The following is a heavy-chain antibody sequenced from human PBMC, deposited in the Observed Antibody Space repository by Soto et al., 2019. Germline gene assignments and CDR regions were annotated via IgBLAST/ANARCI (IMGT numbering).Heavy chain of an antibody. CDR1: GFTFSSYW. Sequence: EVQLVESGGGLVQSGGSLRLSCAASGFTFSSYWMSWVRQGPGKGPEWVANIKQDGREKYYVDSVKGRFTISRDTAKNSLYLHMTSLRAEDTAVYHCAKSLSAIPGDSWGQGTLVTVSS. CDR3: AKSLSAIPGDS. D-gene: IGHD2-2*01. V-gene: IGHV3-7*05. CDR2: IKQDGREK. J-gene: IGHJ4*02.